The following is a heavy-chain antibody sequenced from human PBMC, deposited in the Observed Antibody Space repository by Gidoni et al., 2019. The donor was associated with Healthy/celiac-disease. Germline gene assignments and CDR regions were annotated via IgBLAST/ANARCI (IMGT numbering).Heavy chain of an antibody. Sequence: QLQLQESGPGLVKPSETLSLTCTVSGGSISSSSYYWGWIRQPPGKGLGWIGSIYYSGSTYYIPSLKSRVTISVDTSKNQFSLKLSSVTAADTAVYYCGVGFGELGDYWGQGTLVTVSS. CDR2: IYYSGST. D-gene: IGHD3-10*01. CDR1: GGSISSSSYY. CDR3: GVGFGELGDY. J-gene: IGHJ4*02. V-gene: IGHV4-39*01.